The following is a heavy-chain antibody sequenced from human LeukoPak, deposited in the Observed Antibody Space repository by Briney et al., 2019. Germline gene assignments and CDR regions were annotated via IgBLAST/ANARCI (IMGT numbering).Heavy chain of an antibody. D-gene: IGHD1-1*01. Sequence: PGGSLRLSCAASGFTFSSYSMNWVRQAPGKGLEWVSSISSSSSYIYYADSVKGRFTISRDNAKNSLYLQMNSLRAEDTAVYYCARQELERRFYYYYYYMDVWGKGTTVTVSS. V-gene: IGHV3-21*01. CDR2: ISSSSSYI. CDR1: GFTFSSYS. J-gene: IGHJ6*03. CDR3: ARQELERRFYYYYYYMDV.